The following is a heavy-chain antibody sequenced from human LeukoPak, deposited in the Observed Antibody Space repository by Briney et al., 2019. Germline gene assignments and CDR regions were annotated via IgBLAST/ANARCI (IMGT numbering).Heavy chain of an antibody. CDR3: ARVVRSSWFYYYYYMGV. CDR1: GFSFSSFG. Sequence: GGSLRLSCAASGFSFSSFGISWVRQAPGKGLEWLASIKHDGNEIYYVDSVKGRFTVSRDNAKNSVYLQMNSLRAEDTAVYYCARVVRSSWFYYYYYMGVWGKGTTVTVSS. D-gene: IGHD6-13*01. CDR2: IKHDGNEI. J-gene: IGHJ6*03. V-gene: IGHV3-7*01.